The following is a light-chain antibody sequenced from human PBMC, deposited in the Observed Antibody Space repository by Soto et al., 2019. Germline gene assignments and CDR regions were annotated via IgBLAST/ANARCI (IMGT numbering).Light chain of an antibody. Sequence: EVVWSQSPGTLSLSPGERATLSCRASQSVSSSSLAWYQQKPGQAPRLLIYGASSRATGIPDRFSGSGSGTDFTLTIIRMEHEDFAVYYCQQYGNSIFTFGPGTKVDIK. CDR1: QSVSSSS. CDR3: QQYGNSIFT. CDR2: GAS. J-gene: IGKJ3*01. V-gene: IGKV3-20*01.